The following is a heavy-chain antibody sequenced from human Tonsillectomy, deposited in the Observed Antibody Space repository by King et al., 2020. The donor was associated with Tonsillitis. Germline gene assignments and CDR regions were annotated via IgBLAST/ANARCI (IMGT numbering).Heavy chain of an antibody. CDR1: GFTLSNYW. J-gene: IGHJ4*02. Sequence: VQLVESGGGLVQPGGSLRLSCVASGFTLSNYWMSWVRQAPGKGLEWVANINPDGSDIYYLDSVRGLFTISRDNAENSLYLQMNSLRVEDTAVYYCARDSPYSGSYQYYFEFWGQGTRVTVSS. CDR2: INPDGSDI. CDR3: ARDSPYSGSYQYYFEF. D-gene: IGHD1-26*01. V-gene: IGHV3-7*01.